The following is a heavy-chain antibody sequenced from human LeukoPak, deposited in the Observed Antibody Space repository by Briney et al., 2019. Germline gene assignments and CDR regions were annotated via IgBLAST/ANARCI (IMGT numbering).Heavy chain of an antibody. CDR3: ARVRGTWLGDFDY. J-gene: IGHJ4*02. CDR2: ISSSSYI. D-gene: IGHD6-19*01. Sequence: GGSLRLSCAASGFTFSSYSMNWARQAPGKGLEWVSSISSSSYIYYADSVKGRFTISRDNAKNSLYLQMNSLRAEDTAVYYCARVRGTWLGDFDYWGQGTLVTVSS. CDR1: GFTFSSYS. V-gene: IGHV3-21*01.